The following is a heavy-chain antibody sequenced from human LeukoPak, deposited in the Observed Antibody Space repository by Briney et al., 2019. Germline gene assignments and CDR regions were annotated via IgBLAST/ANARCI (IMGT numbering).Heavy chain of an antibody. CDR3: ARLPRAVGPLARYYFDY. CDR2: IYYSGST. V-gene: IGHV4-39*01. CDR1: GGSISSSSYY. D-gene: IGHD1-26*01. J-gene: IGHJ4*02. Sequence: SETLSLTCTVSGGSISSSSYYWGWIRQPPGKGLEWIGSIYYSGSTYYNPSLKSRVTISVDTSKNQFSLKLSSVTAADTAVYYCARLPRAVGPLARYYFDYWGQGTLVTVSS.